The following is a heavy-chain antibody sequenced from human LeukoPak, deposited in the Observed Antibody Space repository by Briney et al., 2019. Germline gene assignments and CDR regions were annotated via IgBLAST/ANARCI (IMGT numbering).Heavy chain of an antibody. CDR1: GFTFNTYN. J-gene: IGHJ3*02. V-gene: IGHV3-48*02. Sequence: PGGSPRLSCAASGFTFNTYNMNWVRQTPSKGLEWISYISSSSGAIYYADSVKGRFTISRDNAKNSLYLQMNSLRDEDTAVYYCARDPPAPFVYGGTYPPDAFDIWGQGAMVTVSS. CDR3: ARDPPAPFVYGGTYPPDAFDI. CDR2: ISSSSGAI. D-gene: IGHD1-26*01.